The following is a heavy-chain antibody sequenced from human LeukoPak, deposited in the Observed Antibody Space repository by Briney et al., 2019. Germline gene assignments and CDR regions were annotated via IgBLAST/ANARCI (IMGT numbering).Heavy chain of an antibody. V-gene: IGHV3-30*18. CDR2: ISYDGSNK. D-gene: IGHD1-26*01. CDR1: GFTFSSYG. J-gene: IGHJ4*02. Sequence: PGGSLRLSCAASGFTFSSYGMHWVRPAPGKGLEGVAVISYDGSNKYYADSVKGRFTISRDNSKNTLYLQMSSLRAEDTAVYYCAKPSAGVGARALGLDYWGQGTLVTVSS. CDR3: AKPSAGVGARALGLDY.